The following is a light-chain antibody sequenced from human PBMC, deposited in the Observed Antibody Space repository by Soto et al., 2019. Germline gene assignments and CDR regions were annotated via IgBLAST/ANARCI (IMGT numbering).Light chain of an antibody. CDR1: LSIGSS. V-gene: IGKV1-5*03. J-gene: IGKJ1*01. CDR3: QQYADYSS. Sequence: DIKMTQSPSTLPASVGDRVTVACRASLSIGSSLAWYQQKPAHAPKLLIYKATTLDSGVPSRFSGSASGTEFTVTIASLQPDDVATYYCQQYADYSSFGQGTRVE. CDR2: KAT.